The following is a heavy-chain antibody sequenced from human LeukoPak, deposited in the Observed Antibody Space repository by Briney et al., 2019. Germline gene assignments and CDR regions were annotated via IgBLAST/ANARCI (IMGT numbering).Heavy chain of an antibody. J-gene: IGHJ4*02. CDR3: AKVGRWSSYSFEY. V-gene: IGHV3-23*01. CDR1: GFTFSSYA. D-gene: IGHD2-15*01. CDR2: ISGSGGNT. Sequence: GGSLRLSCAASGFTFSSYAMSWVRQAPGKGLEWVSPISGSGGNTYYADSVKGRFTISRDNSKNTLSLQMNSLRAEDTALYYCAKVGRWSSYSFEYWGQGTLATVSS.